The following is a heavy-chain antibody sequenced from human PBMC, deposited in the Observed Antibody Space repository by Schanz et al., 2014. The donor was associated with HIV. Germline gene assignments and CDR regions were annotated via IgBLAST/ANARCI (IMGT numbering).Heavy chain of an antibody. CDR2: IYYSGST. CDR1: GGSISSGGYY. Sequence: QVRLQESGPGLVKPSQTLSLTCTVSGGSISSGGYYWSWIRQHPGKGLEWIGYIYYSGSTYYNPSLKSRVTISVDTSKNQFSLKVSSVTAADTAVYYCALSRPSGYGGSWYFDLWGRGTLVAVSS. J-gene: IGHJ2*01. D-gene: IGHD2-15*01. CDR3: ALSRPSGYGGSWYFDL. V-gene: IGHV4-31*04.